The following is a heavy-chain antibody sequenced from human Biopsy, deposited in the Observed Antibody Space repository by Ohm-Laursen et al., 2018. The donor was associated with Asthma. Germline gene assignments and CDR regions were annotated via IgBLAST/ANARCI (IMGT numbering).Heavy chain of an antibody. D-gene: IGHD2-15*01. CDR1: GGSVSSGSYY. Sequence: SETLSLTCTVSGGSVSSGSYYWSWIRQPPGKGLAWVSYISCSGSTDYNPSLKSRLTISMDTSKNQFSLKLSSVTAADTDVYYCARVPTTLRYFDLWGRGTLVTVSS. CDR2: ISCSGST. CDR3: ARVPTTLRYFDL. J-gene: IGHJ2*01. V-gene: IGHV4-61*01.